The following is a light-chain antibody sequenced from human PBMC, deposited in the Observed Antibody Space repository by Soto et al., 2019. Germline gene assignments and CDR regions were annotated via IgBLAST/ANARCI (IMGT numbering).Light chain of an antibody. CDR2: DVS. J-gene: IGLJ1*01. CDR3: SSYTDRNNLV. CDR1: SSDIGGYNS. Sequence: QSALAQPPSASGSPGQSVTISCTGTSSDIGGYNSVSWYQQHPGKAPKVMIYDVSKRPSGVPDRFSGSKSGNTASLTVSALQAEDEADYYCSSYTDRNNLVFGTGTKVTLL. V-gene: IGLV2-8*01.